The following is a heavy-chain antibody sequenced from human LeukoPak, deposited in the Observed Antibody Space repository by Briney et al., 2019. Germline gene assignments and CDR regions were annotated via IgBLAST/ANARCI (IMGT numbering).Heavy chain of an antibody. J-gene: IGHJ4*02. V-gene: IGHV4-38-2*02. D-gene: IGHD3-22*01. CDR2: IYHSGST. CDR3: AREGWDSSGENYFDY. CDR1: GYSISSGYY. Sequence: SETLSLTCAVSGYSISSGYYWGWIRQPPGKGLEWIGSIYHSGSTYYNPSLKSRVTISVDASKNQFSLKLSSVTAADTAVYYCAREGWDSSGENYFDYWGQGTLVTVSS.